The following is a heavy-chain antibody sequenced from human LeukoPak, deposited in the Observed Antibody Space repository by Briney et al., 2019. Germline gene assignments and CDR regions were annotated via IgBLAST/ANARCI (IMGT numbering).Heavy chain of an antibody. CDR2: IKPNSGGT. V-gene: IGHV1-2*06. Sequence: ASVKVSCKASGYTFTGYYMHWVGQAPGQGLEWMGRIKPNSGGTNYAQKFQGRVTMTRDTSISTAYMEPSRLRSDDTAVYYCARDGFQGMILYVVYYMDVWGKGTTVTVSS. CDR3: ARDGFQGMILYVVYYMDV. J-gene: IGHJ6*03. D-gene: IGHD2-21*01. CDR1: GYTFTGYY.